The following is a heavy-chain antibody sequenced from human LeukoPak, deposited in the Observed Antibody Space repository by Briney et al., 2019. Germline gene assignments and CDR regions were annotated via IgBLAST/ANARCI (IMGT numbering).Heavy chain of an antibody. J-gene: IGHJ4*02. CDR1: GFTFSSYS. Sequence: GGSLRLSCAASGFTFSSYSMNWVRQAPGKGLEWVSSISSSSSYIYYADSVKGRFTISRDNSKNTLYLQMNSLRAEDTAVYYCARDHYVGATDYWGQGTLVTVSS. CDR3: ARDHYVGATDY. D-gene: IGHD1-26*01. V-gene: IGHV3-21*01. CDR2: ISSSSSYI.